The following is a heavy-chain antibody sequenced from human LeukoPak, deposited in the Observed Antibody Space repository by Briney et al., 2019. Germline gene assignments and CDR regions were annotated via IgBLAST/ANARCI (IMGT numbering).Heavy chain of an antibody. CDR3: ANLPLGGAAAIHLDY. D-gene: IGHD6-13*01. CDR1: GFTFSSYG. Sequence: GRSLRLSCAASGFTFSSYGMHWVRQAPGKGLEWVAVISYDGSNKYYADSVKGRFTISRDNSKNTLYLQMNSLRAEDTAVYYCANLPLGGAAAIHLDYWGQGTLVTVSS. V-gene: IGHV3-30*18. CDR2: ISYDGSNK. J-gene: IGHJ4*02.